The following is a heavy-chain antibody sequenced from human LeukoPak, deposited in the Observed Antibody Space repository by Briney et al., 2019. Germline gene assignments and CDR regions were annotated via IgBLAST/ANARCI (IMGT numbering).Heavy chain of an antibody. CDR1: GYTFTNYY. CDR2: MNPSGGTT. V-gene: IGHV1-46*01. Sequence: ASVKVSCKAAGYTFTNYYMHWVRQAPGQGLEWMGIMNPSGGTTIYAQKFLGRVTMTTDTSKTTVYMELSSLRSEDTAVYYCAREGSTASGPPDYWGQGTLVTVSS. D-gene: IGHD3-10*01. J-gene: IGHJ4*02. CDR3: AREGSTASGPPDY.